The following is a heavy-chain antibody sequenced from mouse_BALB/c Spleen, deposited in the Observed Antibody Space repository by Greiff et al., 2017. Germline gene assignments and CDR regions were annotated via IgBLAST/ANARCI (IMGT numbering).Heavy chain of an antibody. CDR1: GFTFTDYY. V-gene: IGHV7-3*02. Sequence: DVKLVESGGGLVQPGGSLRLSCATSGFTFTDYYMSWVRQPPGKALEWLGFIRNKANGYTTEYSASVKGRFTISRDNSQSILYLQMNTLRAEDSATYYCARDLEDFDYWGQGTTLTVSS. J-gene: IGHJ2*01. CDR3: ARDLEDFDY. CDR2: IRNKANGYTT.